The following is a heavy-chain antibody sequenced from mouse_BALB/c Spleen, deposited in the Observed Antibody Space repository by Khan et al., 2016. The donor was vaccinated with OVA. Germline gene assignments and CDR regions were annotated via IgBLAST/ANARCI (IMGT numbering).Heavy chain of an antibody. Sequence: VQLVESGAELAKSGASVKMSCKASGYTFSTYWIHWVKQRPGQGLEWIGYINPSSGYTYYNHRFNDKATLTADKSSSTAYMQLSSLTSEDSAVYYCARDRIEYWGQGTTLTVCS. CDR2: INPSSGYT. J-gene: IGHJ2*01. V-gene: IGHV1-7*01. CDR3: ARDRIEY. CDR1: GYTFSTYW.